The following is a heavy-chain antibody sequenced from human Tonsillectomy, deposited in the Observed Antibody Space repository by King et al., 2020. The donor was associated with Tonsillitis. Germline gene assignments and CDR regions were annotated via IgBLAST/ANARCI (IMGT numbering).Heavy chain of an antibody. CDR2: IDWDDDK. Sequence: RVTLKESGPALVKPTHTLTLTCTFSGFSLSTSGMCVSWIRQPPGKALEWLARIDWDDDKYYSTSLKTRLTISKDTSKNQVVLTMTNMDPVDTATYHCARALITGTFNPSYYFDYWGQGTLVTVSS. V-gene: IGHV2-70*11. CDR3: ARALITGTFNPSYYFDY. CDR1: GFSLSTSGMC. D-gene: IGHD1-7*01. J-gene: IGHJ4*02.